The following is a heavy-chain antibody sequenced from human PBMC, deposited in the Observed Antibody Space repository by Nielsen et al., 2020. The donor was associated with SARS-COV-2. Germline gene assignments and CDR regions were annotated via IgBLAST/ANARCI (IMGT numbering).Heavy chain of an antibody. CDR2: VSRDGSDT. CDR3: AKDVWSGAHQIGPDY. D-gene: IGHD3-3*01. CDR1: GFTFSNYG. Sequence: GESLKISCAASGFTFSNYGMHWVRQVAGKGLEWLAIVSRDGSDTFYVDSLRGRFTISRDNSKNTVYLQMNSLRAEDTAVYHCAKDVWSGAHQIGPDYWGQGTLVTVSS. J-gene: IGHJ4*01. V-gene: IGHV3-30*18.